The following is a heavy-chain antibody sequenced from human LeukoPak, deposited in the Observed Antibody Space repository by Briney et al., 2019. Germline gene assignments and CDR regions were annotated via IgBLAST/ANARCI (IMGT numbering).Heavy chain of an antibody. D-gene: IGHD4-17*01. CDR1: GGSISSYY. CDR2: IYYSGST. Sequence: TSETLSLTCTVSGGSISSYYWSWIRQPPGKGLEWIGNIYYSGSTNYNPSLKSRATISVDTSKNRFSLKLTSVTAADTAVYYCARVGHTVTTPYAFDIWGQGTMVTVSS. V-gene: IGHV4-59*12. J-gene: IGHJ3*02. CDR3: ARVGHTVTTPYAFDI.